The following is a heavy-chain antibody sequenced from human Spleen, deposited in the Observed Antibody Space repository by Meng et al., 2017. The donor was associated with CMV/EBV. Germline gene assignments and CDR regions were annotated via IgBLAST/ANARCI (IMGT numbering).Heavy chain of an antibody. D-gene: IGHD2-21*01. V-gene: IGHV4-39*07. CDR1: GGASDSSPYC. CDR3: ARIGPLFWFDP. J-gene: IGHJ5*02. Sequence: SETLSLTCTVSGGASDSSPYCWAWVRQPPGKGLEWIGSFYYAGSMWYNPSLKSRVTISVDTSKNQFSLKMSSVTAADTAVYNCARIGPLFWFDPWGQGTLVTVSS. CDR2: FYYAGSM.